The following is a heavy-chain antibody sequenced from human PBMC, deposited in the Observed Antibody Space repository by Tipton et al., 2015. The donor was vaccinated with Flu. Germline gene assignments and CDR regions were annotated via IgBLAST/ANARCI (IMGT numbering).Heavy chain of an antibody. CDR3: AREKQWLRSYYGMDV. D-gene: IGHD6-19*01. CDR1: GFTFSSYW. J-gene: IGHJ6*02. V-gene: IGHV3-74*01. Sequence: SLRLSCAASGFTFSSYWMHWVRQAPGKGLVWVSRINSDGSSTSYADSVKGRFTISRDNAKNTLYLQMNSLRAEDTAVYYCAREKQWLRSYYGMDVWGQGTTVPVSS. CDR2: INSDGSST.